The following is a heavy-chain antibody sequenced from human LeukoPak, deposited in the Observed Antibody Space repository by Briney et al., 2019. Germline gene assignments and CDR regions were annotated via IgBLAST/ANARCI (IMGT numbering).Heavy chain of an antibody. V-gene: IGHV3-23*01. D-gene: IGHD3-3*01. CDR3: ARGALRFLEWLPTS. J-gene: IGHJ5*02. CDR1: GFTFSSYA. CDR2: ISGSGGST. Sequence: GGSLRLSCAASGFTFSSYAMSWVRQAPGKGLEWVSAISGSGGSTYYADSVKGRFTISRDNSKNTLYLQMDSLRAEDTAVYYCARGALRFLEWLPTSWGQGTLVTVSS.